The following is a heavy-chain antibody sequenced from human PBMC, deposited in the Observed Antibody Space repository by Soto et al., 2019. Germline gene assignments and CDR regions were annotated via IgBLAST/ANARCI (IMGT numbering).Heavy chain of an antibody. J-gene: IGHJ6*02. CDR3: ATTRPRDYQDASSYDSYYYGMDG. D-gene: IGHD3-22*01. CDR1: GFTFSIYW. CDR2: INQDGIEK. Sequence: ELQLVESGGGLVQPGGSLRLSCAASGFTFSIYWMSWVRQAPGKGLEWVANINQDGIEKYYVDSVRGRFTISRDNAKNAPYLHMNSLPAEDTAVYYCATTRPRDYQDASSYDSYYYGMDGWGQGTTATVSS. V-gene: IGHV3-7*01.